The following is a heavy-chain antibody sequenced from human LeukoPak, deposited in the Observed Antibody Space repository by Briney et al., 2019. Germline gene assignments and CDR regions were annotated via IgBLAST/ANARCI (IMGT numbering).Heavy chain of an antibody. CDR2: IYSGGST. Sequence: GGSLRLSCAASGFTVSSNYMSWVRQAPGKGLEWVSVIYSGGSTYYADSVKGRFTISRDNSKNTLYLQMNSLRAEDTAVYYCARVFKESYYYDSSGYLDYWGQGTLVTVSS. CDR3: ARVFKESYYYDSSGYLDY. D-gene: IGHD3-22*01. V-gene: IGHV3-53*01. J-gene: IGHJ4*02. CDR1: GFTVSSNY.